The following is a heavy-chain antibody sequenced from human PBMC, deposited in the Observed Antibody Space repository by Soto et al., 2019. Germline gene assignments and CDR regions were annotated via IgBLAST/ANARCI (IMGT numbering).Heavy chain of an antibody. Sequence: PSETLSLTCAVYGGSFSGYYWSWIRQPPGKGLEWIGEINHSGSTNYNPSLKSRVTISVDTSKNQFSLKLSSVTAADTAVYYCAIGGGFVDTAMEPFDYWGQGTLVTSPQ. CDR3: AIGGGFVDTAMEPFDY. CDR1: GGSFSGYY. V-gene: IGHV4-34*01. J-gene: IGHJ4*02. D-gene: IGHD5-18*01. CDR2: INHSGST.